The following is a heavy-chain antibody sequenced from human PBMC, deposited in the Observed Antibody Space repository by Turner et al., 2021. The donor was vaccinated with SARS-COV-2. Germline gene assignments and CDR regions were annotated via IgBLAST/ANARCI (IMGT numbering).Heavy chain of an antibody. J-gene: IGHJ4*02. D-gene: IGHD4-17*01. V-gene: IGHV3-33*01. CDR3: ARDDLDPDYGFHFDY. CDR2: IWYDGSNK. CDR1: GFPFSRYG. Sequence: QVQLVESGGGVVQPGRSLRLYCAASGFPFSRYGMHWVRQAPGKGLEWVAVIWYDGSNKFYADSLRGRFTISRDNSKNTLYLQMNSLRAEDTAVYYCARDDLDPDYGFHFDYWGQGTLVTVSS.